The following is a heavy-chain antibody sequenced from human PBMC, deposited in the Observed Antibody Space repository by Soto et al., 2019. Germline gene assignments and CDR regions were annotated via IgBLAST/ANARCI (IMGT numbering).Heavy chain of an antibody. V-gene: IGHV3-48*02. D-gene: IGHD6-13*01. CDR3: SREVRRLAAAGFFDY. J-gene: IGHJ4*02. Sequence: PGGSLRLSCAASGFTFSSYSMNWVRQAPGKGLEWVSYISSSSSTIYYADSVKGRFTISRDNAKNSLYLQMNSLRDEDTAVYYCSREVRRLAAAGFFDYWGRGTLVTVSS. CDR2: ISSSSSTI. CDR1: GFTFSSYS.